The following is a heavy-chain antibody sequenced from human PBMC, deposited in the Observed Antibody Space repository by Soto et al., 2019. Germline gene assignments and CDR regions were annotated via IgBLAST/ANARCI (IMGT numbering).Heavy chain of an antibody. J-gene: IGHJ6*02. Sequence: GGSLRLSCAASGFDFGSFGIHWVRQAPGRGLDWVAVISHDGNERKYADSVKGRFTISRDNSKDTLYLQMYSLRPDDTAVYYCAREISYVSGGHLYYGMDVLGQGTAVTVSS. CDR3: AREISYVSGGHLYYGMDV. V-gene: IGHV3-30*03. CDR1: GFDFGSFG. CDR2: ISHDGNER. D-gene: IGHD3-16*01.